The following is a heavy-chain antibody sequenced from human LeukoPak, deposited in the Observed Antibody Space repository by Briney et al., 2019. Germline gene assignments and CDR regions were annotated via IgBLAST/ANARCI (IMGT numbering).Heavy chain of an antibody. CDR1: GFTFNHYG. J-gene: IGHJ4*02. D-gene: IGHD4-11*01. Sequence: GGSLRLSCAATGFTFNHYGMHWVRQAPGKGLEWVAVIWSDGTNRYYTRSVKGRFTISRVDSRNTVYPQTNTLRPEDTGMYYCARDAQRGFDYSNSLQYWGQGTPVTVST. CDR3: ARDAQRGFDYSNSLQY. CDR2: IWSDGTNR. V-gene: IGHV3-33*01.